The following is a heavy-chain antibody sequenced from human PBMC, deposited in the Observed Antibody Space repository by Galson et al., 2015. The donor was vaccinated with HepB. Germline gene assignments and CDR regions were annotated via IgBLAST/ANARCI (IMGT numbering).Heavy chain of an antibody. J-gene: IGHJ4*02. CDR3: AKGGDWSSVTRNFDY. D-gene: IGHD2-15*01. CDR2: VSGPGRNP. CDR1: GFTFSTFA. Sequence: SLRVSCAASGFTFSTFAVTWVRQAPGKGLEWVASVSGPGRNPYYAHSVKGRFTITTDNSKNTFYLQLDSLRAEDTAIYYCAKGGDWSSVTRNFDYWGQGTLVTVSS. V-gene: IGHV3-23*01.